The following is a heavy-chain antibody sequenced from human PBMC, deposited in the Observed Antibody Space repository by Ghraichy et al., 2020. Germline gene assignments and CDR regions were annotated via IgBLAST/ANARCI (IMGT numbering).Heavy chain of an antibody. J-gene: IGHJ3*02. CDR1: GGSISGNTYY. Sequence: SETLSLTCTVSGGSISGNTYYWGWIRQPPGTGPEWIAIIYYSGGTFYNPSLKSRVTISVDTSKNQFSLKLSSVTAADTAVYYCARLGAGRGVSAFDIWGQGTMVTVSS. CDR2: IYYSGGT. V-gene: IGHV4-39*01. CDR3: ARLGAGRGVSAFDI. D-gene: IGHD2-8*02.